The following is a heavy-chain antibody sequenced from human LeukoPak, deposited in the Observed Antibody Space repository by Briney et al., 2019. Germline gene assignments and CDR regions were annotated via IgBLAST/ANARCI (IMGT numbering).Heavy chain of an antibody. CDR3: ARVDWQKMDY. D-gene: IGHD3-9*01. Sequence: GGSLRLSCAASGFTVSSNYMTWVRQAPGKGLEWVSVIYSDGSTYYADSVKGRFTISRDNAKNSVYLQMKSLRVEDTAVYYCARVDWQKMDYWGQGTLVTVSS. J-gene: IGHJ4*02. CDR1: GFTVSSNY. CDR2: IYSDGST. V-gene: IGHV3-53*01.